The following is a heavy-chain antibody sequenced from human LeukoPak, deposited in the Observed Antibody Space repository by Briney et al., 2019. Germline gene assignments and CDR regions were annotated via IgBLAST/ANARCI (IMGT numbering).Heavy chain of an antibody. CDR2: ISSASSSI. CDR1: GFTLSSYS. Sequence: GSLRLSCAASGFTLSSYSMNWVRQAPGKGLEWVSSISSASSSIYYADSVKGRFTISRDNAKNSLYLQMNSLRAEDTAVYYCAREIFGSGSYPDFWGQGTLVTVSS. J-gene: IGHJ4*02. D-gene: IGHD3-10*01. CDR3: AREIFGSGSYPDF. V-gene: IGHV3-21*01.